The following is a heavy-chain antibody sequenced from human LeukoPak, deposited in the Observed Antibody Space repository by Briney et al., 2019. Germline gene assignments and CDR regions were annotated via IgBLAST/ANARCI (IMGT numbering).Heavy chain of an antibody. V-gene: IGHV1-3*01. D-gene: IGHD2-2*01. CDR3: AREYCSSSSCYMDV. J-gene: IGHJ6*02. CDR1: GHTSTTYA. Sequence: ASVKVSCKASGHTSTTYAIHWVRQAPGQGLEWMGWIHAGNGNIKYSQKFQGRVTITGDTSASTAYMELSSLRSEDTAVYYCAREYCSSSSCYMDVWGQGTTVTISS. CDR2: IHAGNGNI.